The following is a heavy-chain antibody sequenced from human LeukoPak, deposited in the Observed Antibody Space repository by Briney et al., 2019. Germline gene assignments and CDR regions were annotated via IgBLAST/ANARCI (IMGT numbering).Heavy chain of an antibody. CDR3: ARDSDPLDY. J-gene: IGHJ4*02. CDR2: IYYTGST. V-gene: IGHV4-38-2*01. Sequence: SETLSLTCDVSGYSISSGYQWSWIRQPPGKGLEWIASIYYTGSTYYNPSLKSRVTLSVGTSKNQFSLKLTSVTAADTAVYYCARDSDPLDYWGRGTLVTVSS. CDR1: GYSISSGYQ. D-gene: IGHD2-21*02.